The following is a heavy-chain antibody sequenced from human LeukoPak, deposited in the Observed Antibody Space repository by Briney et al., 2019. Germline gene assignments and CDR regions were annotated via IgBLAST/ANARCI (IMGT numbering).Heavy chain of an antibody. D-gene: IGHD2-2*01. V-gene: IGHV4-31*03. CDR2: IYDSGST. CDR3: ARDLPAPAPYYYYGMDV. Sequence: SETLSLTCTVSGGSISSGGYFWSWIRQHPGKGLVWIGYIYDSGSTYYNPSLKSRVTISVDTSKNQFSLKLSSVTAADTAVYYCARDLPAPAPYYYYGMDVWGKGTTVTVSS. J-gene: IGHJ6*04. CDR1: GGSISSGGYF.